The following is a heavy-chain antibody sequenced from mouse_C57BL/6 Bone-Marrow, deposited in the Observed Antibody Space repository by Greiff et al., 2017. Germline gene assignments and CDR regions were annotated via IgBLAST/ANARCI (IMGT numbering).Heavy chain of an antibody. CDR3: ASPLRNYAMDY. CDR2: IWSGGST. CDR1: GFSLTSYG. V-gene: IGHV2-2*01. Sequence: VQRVESGPGLVQPSQSLSITCTVSGFSLTSYGVHWVRQSPGKGLEWLGVIWSGGSTDYNAAFISRLSISKDNSKSQVFFKMNSLQADDTAIYYCASPLRNYAMDYWGQGTSVTVSS. D-gene: IGHD1-1*01. J-gene: IGHJ4*01.